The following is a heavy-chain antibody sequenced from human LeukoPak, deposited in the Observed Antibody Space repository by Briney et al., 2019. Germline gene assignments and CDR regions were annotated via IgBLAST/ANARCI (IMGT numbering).Heavy chain of an antibody. V-gene: IGHV3-23*01. J-gene: IGHJ4*02. CDR1: GFTFNNYA. CDR3: AKLAFDWSIFDY. CDR2: INENGGSA. Sequence: PGGSLRLSCAASGFTFNNYAVSWVRQAPGKGLEWVSGINENGGSAYYADSVKGRFTISRDNSKNTLYLQMNSLRAEDTAVYYCAKLAFDWSIFDYWGQGTLVTVSS. D-gene: IGHD3-9*01.